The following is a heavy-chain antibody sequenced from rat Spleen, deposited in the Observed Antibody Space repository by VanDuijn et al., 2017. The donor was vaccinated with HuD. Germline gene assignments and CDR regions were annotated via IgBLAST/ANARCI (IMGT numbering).Heavy chain of an antibody. D-gene: IGHD1-7*01. CDR1: GFTFSDYY. CDR2: ISYEGSST. J-gene: IGHJ3*01. V-gene: IGHV5-22*01. CDR3: ARGTTGIFAY. Sequence: EVQLVESGGGLVQPGRSMKLSCAASGFTFSDYYMAWVRQAPKKGLEWVASISYEGSSTYYGDSVKGRFTISRDNAKSTLYLQMNSLRSEDTATYYCARGTTGIFAYWGQGTLVTVSS.